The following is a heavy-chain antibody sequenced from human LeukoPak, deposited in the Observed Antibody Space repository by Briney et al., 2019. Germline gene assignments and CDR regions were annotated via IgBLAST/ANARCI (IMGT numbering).Heavy chain of an antibody. J-gene: IGHJ5*02. Sequence: GRSLRLSCAASGFTFDDYAMHWVRQAPGKGLEWVSGISWNSGSIGYADSVKGRFTISRDNAKNSLYLQMNSLRAEDTALYYCAKGHPSGYCSGGSCWLWFDPWGQGTLVTVSS. CDR1: GFTFDDYA. CDR3: AKGHPSGYCSGGSCWLWFDP. D-gene: IGHD2-15*01. V-gene: IGHV3-9*01. CDR2: ISWNSGSI.